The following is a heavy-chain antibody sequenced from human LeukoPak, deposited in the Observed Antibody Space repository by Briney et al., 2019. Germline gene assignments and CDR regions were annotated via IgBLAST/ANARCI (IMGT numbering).Heavy chain of an antibody. CDR3: AKLGDSST. V-gene: IGHV6-1*01. Sequence: SQTLSLTCAISGDSVSSNSAAWNWIGQSPSRGLEWLGRTYYRSKCYNDYAVSVKSRIIINPDTSKNQFSLQLNSVTPEDTAVYYCAKLGDSSTWGQGTLVTVSS. CDR2: TYYRSKCYN. CDR1: GDSVSSNSAA. J-gene: IGHJ5*02. D-gene: IGHD6-19*01.